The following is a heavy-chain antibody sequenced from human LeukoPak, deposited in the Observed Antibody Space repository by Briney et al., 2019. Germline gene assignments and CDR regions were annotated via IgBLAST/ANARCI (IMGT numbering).Heavy chain of an antibody. CDR1: GYTFTSYG. V-gene: IGHV1-69*05. Sequence: SVKVSCKASGYTFTSYGISWVRQAPGQGLEWMGGIIPIFGTANYAQKFQGRVTITTDESTSTAYMELSSLRSEDTAVYYCVRPAYSYGSLYYYYYYMDVWGKGTTVTVSS. J-gene: IGHJ6*03. CDR3: VRPAYSYGSLYYYYYYMDV. CDR2: IIPIFGTA. D-gene: IGHD5-18*01.